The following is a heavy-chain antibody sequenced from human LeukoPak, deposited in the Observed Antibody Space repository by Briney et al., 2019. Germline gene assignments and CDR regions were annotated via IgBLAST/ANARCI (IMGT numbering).Heavy chain of an antibody. D-gene: IGHD2-15*01. V-gene: IGHV4-34*01. CDR1: GGSFSGYY. CDR2: INHSGST. J-gene: IGHJ5*02. CDR3: ASLGYCGGGSCHYNWFDP. Sequence: SETLSLTCAVYGGSFSGYYWSWIRQPPGKGLEWIGEINHSGSTNYNPSLKSRVTISVDTSKNQFSLKLSSVTAADTAVYYCASLGYCGGGSCHYNWFDPWGQGTLVTVSS.